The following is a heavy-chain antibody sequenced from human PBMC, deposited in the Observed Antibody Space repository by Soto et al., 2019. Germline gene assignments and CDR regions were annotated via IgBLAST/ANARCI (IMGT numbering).Heavy chain of an antibody. J-gene: IGHJ4*02. CDR2: IIPIFGTA. CDR3: ARVRKLLFDY. Sequence: GAAVKVSCKASGGTFSSYAIRGVRQAPGQGLEWMGGIIPIFGTANYAQKFQGRVTITADESTSTAYMELSSLRSEDTAVYYCARVRKLLFDYWGQGTLVTVSS. CDR1: GGTFSSYA. D-gene: IGHD1-7*01. V-gene: IGHV1-69*13.